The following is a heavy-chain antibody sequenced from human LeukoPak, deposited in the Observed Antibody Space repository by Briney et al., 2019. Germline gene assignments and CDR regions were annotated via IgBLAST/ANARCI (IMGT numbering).Heavy chain of an antibody. J-gene: IGHJ4*02. CDR3: ARVEYSSGWYFDY. D-gene: IGHD6-19*01. CDR1: GGSFSGYY. CDR2: INHSGST. Sequence: TSETLSLTCAVYGGSFSGYYWSWIRQPPGKGLEWIGEINHSGSTNYNPSLKSRVTISVDTSKNQFPLKLSSVTAADTAVYYCARVEYSSGWYFDYWGQGTLVTVSS. V-gene: IGHV4-34*01.